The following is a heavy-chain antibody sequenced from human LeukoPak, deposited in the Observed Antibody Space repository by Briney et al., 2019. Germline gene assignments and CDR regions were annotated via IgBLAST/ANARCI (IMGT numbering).Heavy chain of an antibody. CDR1: GGSTVGYY. D-gene: IGHD2-15*01. CDR2: LFTNEDT. CDR3: AREEGVRGLPDH. J-gene: IGHJ5*02. V-gene: IGHV4-4*07. Sequence: SETLSLTCTVSGGSTVGYYWSWIRQPAGKGLEWIGRLFTNEDTYYNPSLRSRVTMSVDASKNRFSLTLTSVTAADTAVYYCAREEGVRGLPDHWGQGTLVTVSS.